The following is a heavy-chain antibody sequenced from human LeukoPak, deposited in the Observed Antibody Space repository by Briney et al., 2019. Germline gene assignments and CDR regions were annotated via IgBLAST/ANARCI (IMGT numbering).Heavy chain of an antibody. Sequence: SETLSLTCAVYGGSFSGYYWSWIRQPPGKGLEWIGEINHSGSTNYNPSLKSRVTISVDTSKNQFSLKLSSMTAADTAVYYCARDNKLRYFDWLQVDGRIFDYWGQGTLVTVSS. CDR1: GGSFSGYY. CDR3: ARDNKLRYFDWLQVDGRIFDY. D-gene: IGHD3-9*01. CDR2: INHSGST. J-gene: IGHJ4*02. V-gene: IGHV4-34*01.